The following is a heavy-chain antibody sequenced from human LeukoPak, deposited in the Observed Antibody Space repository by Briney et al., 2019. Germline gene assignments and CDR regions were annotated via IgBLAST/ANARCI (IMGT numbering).Heavy chain of an antibody. D-gene: IGHD1-1*01. CDR1: GLSFSSYP. J-gene: IGHJ2*01. CDR2: ISGSGCST. CDR3: AKAQGRVQLERRGLLLGL. V-gene: IGHV3-23*01. Sequence: GGSLRLSCAASGLSFSSYPMSWVRQSPGKGLEWVSAISGSGCSTYYADSVKGRFTISRDNSKNTLYLQMNSLRDEDTAVYNCAKAQGRVQLERRGLLLGLWGRGTLVTVSS.